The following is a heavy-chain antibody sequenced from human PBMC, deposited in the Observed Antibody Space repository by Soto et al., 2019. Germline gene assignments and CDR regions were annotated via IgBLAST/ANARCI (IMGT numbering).Heavy chain of an antibody. CDR3: ARGESAARPRYGVNYYYYGMDV. V-gene: IGHV1-69*13. D-gene: IGHD6-6*01. Sequence: GASVKVSCKASGGTFSSYAISWVRQAPGQGLEWMGGIIPIFGTANYAQKFQGRVTITADESTSTAYMELSSLRSEDTAVYYCARGESAARPRYGVNYYYYGMDVWGQGTTVTVSS. CDR2: IIPIFGTA. CDR1: GGTFSSYA. J-gene: IGHJ6*02.